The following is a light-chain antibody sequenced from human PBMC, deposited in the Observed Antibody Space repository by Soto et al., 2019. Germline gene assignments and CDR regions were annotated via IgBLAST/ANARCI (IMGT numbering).Light chain of an antibody. CDR2: GAS. CDR3: QQYGSSQWT. J-gene: IGKJ1*01. Sequence: EIVWTQSPGTLSLSPGERATLSCRASQSVSSSYLAWYQQKPGQAPRLLIYGASSRATGIPDRFSGSGSGTDFTLTISRLEPEDFAVYYCQQYGSSQWTFGQGTKVE. CDR1: QSVSSSY. V-gene: IGKV3-20*01.